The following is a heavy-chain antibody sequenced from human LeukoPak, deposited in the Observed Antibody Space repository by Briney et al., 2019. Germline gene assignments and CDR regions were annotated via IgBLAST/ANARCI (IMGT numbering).Heavy chain of an antibody. D-gene: IGHD3-22*01. CDR3: ARGYSESSGRYAFHI. J-gene: IGHJ3*02. V-gene: IGHV3-21*01. CDR1: GFSFSSQA. CDR2: ISGTSTYM. Sequence: GGSLRLSCAASGFSFSSQAMGWVRQAPGKGLEWVSSISGTSTYMYYADSVKGRFTISRDNAENSLYLQMNSLRAEDTAVYYCARGYSESSGRYAFHIWGQGTMVTVSS.